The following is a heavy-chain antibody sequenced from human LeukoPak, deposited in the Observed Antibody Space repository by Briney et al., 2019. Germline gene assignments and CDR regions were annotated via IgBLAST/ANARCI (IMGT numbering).Heavy chain of an antibody. D-gene: IGHD2-15*01. CDR1: GGTFSSYA. J-gene: IGHJ4*02. V-gene: IGHV1-69*05. Sequence: SVKVSCKASGGTFSSYAISWVRQAPGQGLEWMGGIIPIFGTANYAQKFQGRVTITTDESTSTAYMELSSLRSEDTAVYYCARMRIPTDDFDYWGQGTLVTVSS. CDR3: ARMRIPTDDFDY. CDR2: IIPIFGTA.